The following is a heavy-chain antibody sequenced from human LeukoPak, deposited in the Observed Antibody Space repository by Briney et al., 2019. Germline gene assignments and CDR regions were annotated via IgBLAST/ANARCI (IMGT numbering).Heavy chain of an antibody. D-gene: IGHD4-17*01. J-gene: IGHJ4*02. V-gene: IGHV3-30*04. CDR3: ARDEGYGDYGLDY. CDR2: ISSDGRNK. Sequence: SGRSLRLSCAASGFTFSTYDMHWVRQAPGKGLEWVADISSDGRNKYYADSVKGQFTISRDNSKNMLYLQMNSLRAEDTAVYFCARDEGYGDYGLDYWGQGTLVTVSS. CDR1: GFTFSTYD.